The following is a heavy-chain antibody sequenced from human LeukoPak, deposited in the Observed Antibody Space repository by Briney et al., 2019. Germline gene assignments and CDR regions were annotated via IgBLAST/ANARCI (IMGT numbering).Heavy chain of an antibody. J-gene: IGHJ4*02. V-gene: IGHV4-34*01. CDR1: GTSFTSYY. CDR3: ARSTTGHDY. D-gene: IGHD4-17*01. CDR2: VNHSGYT. Sequence: PSETLSLTCGVSGTSFTSYYWSWIRQTPGKGLEWIGEVNHSGYTNMNPSLKSRVTISVDTSKNQFSLMMTSVTAADTAVYFCARSTTGHDYWAQGTLVTVSS.